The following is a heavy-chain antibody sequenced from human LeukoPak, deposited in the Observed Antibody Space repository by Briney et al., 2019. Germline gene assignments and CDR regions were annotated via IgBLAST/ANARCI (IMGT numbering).Heavy chain of an antibody. CDR2: ISGSGGST. V-gene: IGHV3-23*01. D-gene: IGHD3-10*01. CDR1: GFTFSSYA. CDR3: AKDSTYYGSGSDSNY. Sequence: PGGSLRLSCAASGFTFSSYAMSWVRQAPGKGLEWVSAISGSGGSTYYADSVKGRFTISRDNSKNTLYLQMNSLRAEDTAVYYCAKDSTYYGSGSDSNYWGQGTLVTVSS. J-gene: IGHJ4*02.